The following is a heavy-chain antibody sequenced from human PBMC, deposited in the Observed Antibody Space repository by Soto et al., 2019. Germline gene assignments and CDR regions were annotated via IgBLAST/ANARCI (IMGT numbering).Heavy chain of an antibody. D-gene: IGHD3-3*01. CDR2: IYYSGST. CDR3: ARGSPTSNTIFGVVTFFDY. CDR1: GGSISSYY. V-gene: IGHV4-59*01. J-gene: IGHJ4*02. Sequence: SETLSLTCTVSGGSISSYYWSWIRQPPGKGLEWIGYIYYSGSTNYNPSLKSRVTISVDTSKNQFSLKLSSVTAADTAVYYCARGSPTSNTIFGVVTFFDYWGQGTLVTVSS.